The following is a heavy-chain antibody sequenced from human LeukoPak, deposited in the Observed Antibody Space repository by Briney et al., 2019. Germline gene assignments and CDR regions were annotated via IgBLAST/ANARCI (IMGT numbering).Heavy chain of an antibody. CDR2: ISSSGNNA. J-gene: IGHJ3*01. D-gene: IGHD5-24*01. Sequence: GGSLRLSCAVSGFTFRDAAMTWVRQAPGKGLEWVSLISSSGNNAYYADSVKGRFTISRDNSKNTLSLQMNSLRVEDTAIYYCAKDIQLSTWGLGTVVTVSS. CDR1: GFTFRDAA. CDR3: AKDIQLST. V-gene: IGHV3-23*01.